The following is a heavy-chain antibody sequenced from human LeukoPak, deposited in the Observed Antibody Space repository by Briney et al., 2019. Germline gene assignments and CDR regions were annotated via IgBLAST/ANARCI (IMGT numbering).Heavy chain of an antibody. J-gene: IGHJ4*02. V-gene: IGHV3-64D*06. D-gene: IGHD3-10*01. CDR1: GFTFSDYA. CDR2: ISSNGGST. Sequence: PGGSLRLSCAASGFTFSDYAMTWVRQAPGKGLEYVSAISSNGGSTYYADSVKGRFTISRDNSKNTLYLQMSSLRAEDTAVYYCVKAVVRGVIFDYWGQGTLVTVSS. CDR3: VKAVVRGVIFDY.